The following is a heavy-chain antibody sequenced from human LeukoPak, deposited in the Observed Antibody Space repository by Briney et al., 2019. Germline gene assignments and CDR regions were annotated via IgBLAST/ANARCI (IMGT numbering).Heavy chain of an antibody. Sequence: GGSLRLSCAASGFTFSSYAMSWVRQAPGKGLEWVSAISGSGGSTYYADSLKGRFTISRDNSKNTLYLQMNSLRAEDTAVYYCAKFVRYYGSGSYYKPRAFDYWGQGTLVTVSS. D-gene: IGHD3-10*01. CDR1: GFTFSSYA. CDR2: ISGSGGST. J-gene: IGHJ4*02. CDR3: AKFVRYYGSGSYYKPRAFDY. V-gene: IGHV3-23*01.